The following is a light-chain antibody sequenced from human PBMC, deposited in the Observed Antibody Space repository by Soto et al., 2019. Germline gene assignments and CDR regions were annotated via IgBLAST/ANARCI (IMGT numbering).Light chain of an antibody. CDR3: QQYDSSPRT. CDR1: QSVSSSY. V-gene: IGKV3-20*01. J-gene: IGKJ1*01. CDR2: GAS. Sequence: EIVLAQSAGTVSLSQWEIATVSFGASQSVSSSYLAWYQQKPGQAPRLLLYGASTRATGVPDRFSGSGSGTDFTLTIRRLEPDDFAVYYCQQYDSSPRTFGQGTKVDIK.